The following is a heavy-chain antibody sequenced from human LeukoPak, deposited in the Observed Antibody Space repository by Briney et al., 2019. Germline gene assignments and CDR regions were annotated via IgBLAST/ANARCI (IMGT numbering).Heavy chain of an antibody. CDR1: GGSISSRNW. D-gene: IGHD3-10*01. CDR3: ATWFGEFLYPYYFDY. J-gene: IGHJ4*02. Sequence: SETLSLTCAVSGGSISSRNWWSWVRQPPGKGLEWIGEIYHSGSTNYNPSLKSRVTISVDTSKNQFSLKLISVAAADTAVYYCATWFGEFLYPYYFDYWGQGTLVTVSS. CDR2: IYHSGST. V-gene: IGHV4-4*02.